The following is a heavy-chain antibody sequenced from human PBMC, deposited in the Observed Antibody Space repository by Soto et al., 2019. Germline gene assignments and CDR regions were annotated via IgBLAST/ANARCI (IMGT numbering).Heavy chain of an antibody. J-gene: IGHJ5*02. V-gene: IGHV3-21*01. Sequence: EVQLVESGGGLVKPGGSLRLSCAASGFTFSSYSMNWVRQAPGKGLEWVSSISSSSSYIYYADSVKGRFTISRDNAKNSLYLQMNSLRAEDTAVYYCARAVADDYSNVGWFDPWGQGTLVTVCS. D-gene: IGHD4-4*01. CDR3: ARAVADDYSNVGWFDP. CDR1: GFTFSSYS. CDR2: ISSSSSYI.